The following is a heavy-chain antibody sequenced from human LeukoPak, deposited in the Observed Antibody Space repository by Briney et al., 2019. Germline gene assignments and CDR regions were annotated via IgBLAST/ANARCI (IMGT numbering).Heavy chain of an antibody. CDR2: IRYDGSNK. CDR1: GFTFSSYG. V-gene: IGHV3-30*02. D-gene: IGHD3-10*01. J-gene: IGHJ4*02. Sequence: GGSLRLSCAASGFTFSSYGMHWVRQAPGKGLEWVAFIRYDGSNKYYAGSVKGRFTISRDNAKNTLYLQMNDLRAEDTAVYYCARAGSFRFDYWGQGTLVTVSS. CDR3: ARAGSFRFDY.